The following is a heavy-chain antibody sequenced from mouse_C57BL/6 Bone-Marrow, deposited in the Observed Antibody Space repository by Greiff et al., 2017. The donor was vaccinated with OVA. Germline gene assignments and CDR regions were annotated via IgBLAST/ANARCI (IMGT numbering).Heavy chain of an antibody. J-gene: IGHJ4*01. Sequence: EVKLQQSGPELVKPGASVKISCKASGYSFTGYYMNWVKQSPKKSLEWIGEIIPSTGVTTYNQKFKAKATVTVDTSSSTAYMQLKSLTSEDSAVDYCARTLPHGSSYHYAMDYWGQGTSVTVSS. CDR1: GYSFTGYY. CDR3: ARTLPHGSSYHYAMDY. D-gene: IGHD1-1*01. V-gene: IGHV1-42*01. CDR2: IIPSTGVT.